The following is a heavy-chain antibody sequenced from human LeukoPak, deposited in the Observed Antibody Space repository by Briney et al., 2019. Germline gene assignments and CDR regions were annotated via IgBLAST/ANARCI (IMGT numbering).Heavy chain of an antibody. CDR3: TRQDYDFWSGGNDY. J-gene: IGHJ4*02. CDR2: IRSKANSYAT. V-gene: IGHV3-73*01. D-gene: IGHD3-3*01. Sequence: GGSLKLSCAASGFTFSGSAIHWVRQASGKGLEWVGRIRSKANSYATAYAASVKGRFTISRDDSKNTAYLQMNSLKTEDTAVYYCTRQDYDFWSGGNDYWGQGTLVTVSS. CDR1: GFTFSGSA.